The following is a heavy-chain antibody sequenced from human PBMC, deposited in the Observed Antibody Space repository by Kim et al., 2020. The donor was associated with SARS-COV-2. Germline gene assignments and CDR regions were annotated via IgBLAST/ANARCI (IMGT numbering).Heavy chain of an antibody. Sequence: SETLSLTCAVSGGSITSINRWNWVRQPPGKGLEWIGEIFHNGDTNYNPSLKSRDTMSVDKSNNEFSLRLDSVTAADTAVYFCARAFSVALAGTYYYVMDVGGTGTTVTVSS. V-gene: IGHV4-4*02. J-gene: IGHJ6*04. D-gene: IGHD6-19*01. CDR1: GGSITSINR. CDR3: ARAFSVALAGTYYYVMDV. CDR2: IFHNGDT.